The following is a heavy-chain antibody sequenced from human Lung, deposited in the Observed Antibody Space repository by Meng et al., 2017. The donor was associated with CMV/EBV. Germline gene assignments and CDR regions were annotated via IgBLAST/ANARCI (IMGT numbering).Heavy chain of an antibody. Sequence: GSXRLXXAASGFTFSSYDMHWVRQAPGKGLEWVSSIDNGGDTYYSGSVKGRFTISREDVKNSLYLQMNSLRAGDTAVYYCARGSSWFGESADAFDIWGQGTVVTVSS. CDR2: IDNGGDT. CDR1: GFTFSSYD. V-gene: IGHV3-13*01. CDR3: ARGSSWFGESADAFDI. J-gene: IGHJ3*02. D-gene: IGHD3-10*01.